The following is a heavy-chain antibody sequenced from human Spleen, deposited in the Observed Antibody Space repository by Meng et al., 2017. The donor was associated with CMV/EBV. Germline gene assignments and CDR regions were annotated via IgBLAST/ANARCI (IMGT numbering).Heavy chain of an antibody. Sequence: SQTLSLTCAISGDSVSSKNAAWNWIRQSPSRGLEWLGRTYYRSKWSNDYALSVKSRITINPDTSKNQFPLQLNSVTPEDTAVYYCARSGGGTYFFNYWGQGTRVTVSS. J-gene: IGHJ4*02. CDR1: GDSVSSKNAA. D-gene: IGHD1-26*01. V-gene: IGHV6-1*01. CDR2: TYYRSKWSN. CDR3: ARSGGGTYFFNY.